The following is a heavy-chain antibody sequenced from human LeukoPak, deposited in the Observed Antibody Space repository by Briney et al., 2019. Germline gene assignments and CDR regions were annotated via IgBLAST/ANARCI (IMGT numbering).Heavy chain of an antibody. J-gene: IGHJ4*02. Sequence: PSETLSLTCTVSGYSISSGYYWSWIRQPPGRGLEWIGCIYYSGSTNYNPSLKSRVAISVDTSKNQFSLKLSSVTAADTAVYYCARNGYDSSGLVDYWGQGTLVTVSS. CDR3: ARNGYDSSGLVDY. D-gene: IGHD3-22*01. CDR1: GYSISSGYY. CDR2: IYYSGST. V-gene: IGHV4-61*01.